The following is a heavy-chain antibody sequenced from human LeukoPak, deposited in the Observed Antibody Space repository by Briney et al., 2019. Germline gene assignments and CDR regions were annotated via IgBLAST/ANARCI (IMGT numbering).Heavy chain of an antibody. CDR3: ARDMCSGGSCYVYYYYGMDV. V-gene: IGHV3-23*01. D-gene: IGHD2-15*01. J-gene: IGHJ6*04. CDR2: ISGSGGST. CDR1: GFTFSSYA. Sequence: GGSLRLSCAASGFTFSSYAMSWVRQAPGKGLEWVSAISGSGGSTYYADSVKGRFTISRDNSKNTLYLQMNSLRAEDTAVYYCARDMCSGGSCYVYYYYGMDVWGKGTTVTVSS.